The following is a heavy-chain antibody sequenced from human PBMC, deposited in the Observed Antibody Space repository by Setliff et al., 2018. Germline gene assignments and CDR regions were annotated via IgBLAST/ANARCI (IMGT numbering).Heavy chain of an antibody. Sequence: ASVKVSCKASGYTFNNYGITWVRQAPGQGLEWMGWINNYSFKTTYPQKFLDRVTMTTDTSATTAYMELKNLRSDDTAVYYCARINFYVSSGHYYAPDYWGQGTLVTAPQ. CDR2: INNYSFKT. D-gene: IGHD3-22*01. V-gene: IGHV1-18*01. J-gene: IGHJ4*02. CDR3: ARINFYVSSGHYYAPDY. CDR1: GYTFNNYG.